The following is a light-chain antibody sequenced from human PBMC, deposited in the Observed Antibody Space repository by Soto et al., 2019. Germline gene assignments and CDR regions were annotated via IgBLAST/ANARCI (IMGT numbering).Light chain of an antibody. CDR1: ESVGSN. V-gene: IGKV3-15*01. Sequence: EVVMTQSPATLSLSPGERATFSCRASESVGSNLAWYQQKPGQAPSLLIYTTSTRATGIPARFSGSGSGTEFTLTISSLQSEDFAVYYCQQYNNWLLITFGQGT. CDR2: TTS. J-gene: IGKJ5*01. CDR3: QQYNNWLLIT.